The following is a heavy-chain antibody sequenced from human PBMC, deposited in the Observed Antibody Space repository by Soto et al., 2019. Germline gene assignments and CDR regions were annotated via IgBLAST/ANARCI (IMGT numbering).Heavy chain of an antibody. Sequence: QVQLQESGPGLVKPSQTLSLTCTVSGGSISSGDYYWSWIRQPPGKGLEWIGYIYYSGSTYYNPSLKSRVTISVDTSKIQFSLKLSSVTAADTAVYYCARYSYYYDSSGYRPLDYWGQGTLVTVSS. CDR2: IYYSGST. V-gene: IGHV4-30-4*01. CDR1: GGSISSGDYY. J-gene: IGHJ4*02. CDR3: ARYSYYYDSSGYRPLDY. D-gene: IGHD3-22*01.